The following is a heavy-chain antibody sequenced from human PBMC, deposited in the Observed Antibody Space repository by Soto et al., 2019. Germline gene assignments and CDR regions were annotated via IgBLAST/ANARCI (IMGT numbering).Heavy chain of an antibody. CDR3: AKGRSYYYYYGVDV. V-gene: IGHV3-72*01. CDR2: IKNDPKSYIT. Sequence: GGSLRLSCVATGFILSDHFMDWVRPAPGKGLEWVGRIKNDPKSYITDYAESVKGRFTISRDDSKNSLFLQMNSLTTEDTALYYCAKGRSYYYYYGVDVWGQGTTVTVSS. J-gene: IGHJ6*02. CDR1: GFILSDHF.